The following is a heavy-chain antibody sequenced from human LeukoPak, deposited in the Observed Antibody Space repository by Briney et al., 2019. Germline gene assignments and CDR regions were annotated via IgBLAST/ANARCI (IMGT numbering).Heavy chain of an antibody. CDR3: ARDKGSGRVFDY. CDR1: RYSISSGYY. D-gene: IGHD6-19*01. Sequence: SETLSLTCAVSRYSISSGYYLGWIRQPPGKGLECIGGIHHSGNTYYNPSLKSRVTISVDMSSNQFSLKLSSVTAADTALYYCARDKGSGRVFDYWGQGILVTVSS. CDR2: IHHSGNT. V-gene: IGHV4-38-2*02. J-gene: IGHJ4*02.